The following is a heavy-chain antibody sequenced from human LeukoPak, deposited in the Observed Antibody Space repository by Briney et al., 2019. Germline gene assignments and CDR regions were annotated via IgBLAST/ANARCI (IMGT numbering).Heavy chain of an antibody. J-gene: IGHJ4*02. D-gene: IGHD3-3*01. CDR3: AKGYSFLGTLDY. Sequence: GGSLRLSCAASEFTFSSYAMSWVRQAPGKGLEWVSAISGSGGSTYYADSVKGRFTISRDNSKNTLYLQMNSLRAEDTAVYYCAKGYSFLGTLDYWGQGTLVTVSS. CDR2: ISGSGGST. CDR1: EFTFSSYA. V-gene: IGHV3-23*01.